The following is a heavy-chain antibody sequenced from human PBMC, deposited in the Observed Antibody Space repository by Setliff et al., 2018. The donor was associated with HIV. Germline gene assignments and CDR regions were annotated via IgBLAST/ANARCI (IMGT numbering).Heavy chain of an antibody. Sequence: ASVKVSCKASGYTFTSYYMHWVRQAPGQGLEWMGIINPSGGSTSYAQKFQGRVTMTRDTSTSTAYMELRSLRSDDTAVYYCAREIGDYYDSSGYYPPTDYYYGMDVWGQGTTVTVSS. V-gene: IGHV1-46*01. CDR3: AREIGDYYDSSGYYPPTDYYYGMDV. CDR1: GYTFTSYY. CDR2: INPSGGST. D-gene: IGHD3-22*01. J-gene: IGHJ6*02.